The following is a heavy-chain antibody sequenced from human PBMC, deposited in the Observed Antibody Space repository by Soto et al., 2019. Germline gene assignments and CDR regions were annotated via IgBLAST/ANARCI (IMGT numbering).Heavy chain of an antibody. CDR2: ISYDGNNK. CDR3: ARAGCDGGTCYTLVGLRYGMDV. J-gene: IGHJ6*02. Sequence: QVQLVESGGGVVQPGRSLRLSCAASGFTFSNYAMYWVRQAPGKGLEWVAVISYDGNNKYYADSVKGRFTISRDNSKNRLYLQMTSLRVEDTAVYYCARAGCDGGTCYTLVGLRYGMDVWGQGTTVTVSS. D-gene: IGHD2-15*01. CDR1: GFTFSNYA. V-gene: IGHV3-30-3*01.